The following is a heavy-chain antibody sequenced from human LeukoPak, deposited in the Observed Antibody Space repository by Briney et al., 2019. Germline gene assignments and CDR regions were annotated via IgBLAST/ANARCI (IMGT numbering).Heavy chain of an antibody. CDR1: DYSISNGYY. V-gene: IGHV4-38-2*02. D-gene: IGHD3-10*01. CDR3: ARDDTSGTYPPL. Sequence: SETLSLTCTVSDYSISNGYYWCWIRQPPGKGLEWIGNIYHSGSTHYNPSLKSRVTISVDTSKNQFSLKLSSVTAADTAVYYCARDDTSGTYPPLWGQGTLVTVSS. J-gene: IGHJ4*02. CDR2: IYHSGST.